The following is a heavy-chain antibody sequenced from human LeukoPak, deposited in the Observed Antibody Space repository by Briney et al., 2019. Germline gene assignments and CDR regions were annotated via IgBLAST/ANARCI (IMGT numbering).Heavy chain of an antibody. CDR1: GFTFSTYG. J-gene: IGHJ5*02. CDR2: ISHDGNNK. Sequence: GGSLRLSCAASGFTFSTYGMHWLRQGPGKGLEWVAVISHDGNNKFYADSVKGRFTISRDNSKNTVYLQMNSLRVDDMAVYYCAKVGLWYGSTGWFDPWGQGNLVTVSS. V-gene: IGHV3-30*18. CDR3: AKVGLWYGSTGWFDP. D-gene: IGHD6-13*01.